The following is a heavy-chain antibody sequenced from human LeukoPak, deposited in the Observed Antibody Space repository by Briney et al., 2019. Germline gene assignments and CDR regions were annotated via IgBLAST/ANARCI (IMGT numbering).Heavy chain of an antibody. CDR3: ARGRSIVGATRGDDAFDI. V-gene: IGHV1-18*01. CDR2: ISAYNGNT. CDR1: GYTFTSYG. J-gene: IGHJ3*02. D-gene: IGHD1-26*01. Sequence: ASVTVSCKASGYTFTSYGISWVRQAPGQGLEWMGWISAYNGNTNYAQKLQGRVTMTTDTSTSTAYMELRSLRSDDTAVYYCARGRSIVGATRGDDAFDIWGQGTMVTVSS.